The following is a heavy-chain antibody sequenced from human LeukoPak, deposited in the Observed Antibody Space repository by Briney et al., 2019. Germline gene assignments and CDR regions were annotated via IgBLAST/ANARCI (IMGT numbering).Heavy chain of an antibody. CDR3: ARGTYGDYALDY. Sequence: GSSLKVSCKASGGTFSSYAISWVRPAPGQGLEWMGRIIPILGIANYAQKFQGRVTITADKSTSTAYMELSSLRSEDTAVYYCARGTYGDYALDYWGQGTLVTVSS. CDR1: GGTFSSYA. CDR2: IIPILGIA. V-gene: IGHV1-69*04. J-gene: IGHJ4*02. D-gene: IGHD4-17*01.